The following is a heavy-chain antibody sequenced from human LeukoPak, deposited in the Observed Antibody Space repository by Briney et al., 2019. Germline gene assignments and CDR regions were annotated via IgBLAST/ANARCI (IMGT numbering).Heavy chain of an antibody. CDR1: GGSISSRNW. Sequence: SETLSLTCAVSGGSISSRNWWSWVRQPPGKGLEWIGEIDHSGSINYNPSLKSRVTISVDKSKNQLSLRLTSVTAADTAVYYCARDNGAIRAYYYHGMDVWGQGTTVTVSS. V-gene: IGHV4-4*02. CDR3: ARDNGAIRAYYYHGMDV. D-gene: IGHD2-8*01. J-gene: IGHJ6*02. CDR2: IDHSGSI.